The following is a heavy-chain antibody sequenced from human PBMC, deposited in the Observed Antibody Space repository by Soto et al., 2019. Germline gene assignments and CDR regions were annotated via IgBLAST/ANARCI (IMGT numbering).Heavy chain of an antibody. J-gene: IGHJ4*01. CDR3: EGFCSGGSCHPIDY. CDR2: INPLFGIT. D-gene: IGHD2-15*01. CDR1: GYTFTSYG. V-gene: IGHV1-69*04. Sequence: SVKVSCKASGYTFTSYGITWVRQAPGQGLEWMGRINPLFGITNYAQKFQGRVAITADKSTSTAYMELSSLRSEDTAIYYCEGFCSGGSCHPIDYWGHGTLVTVS.